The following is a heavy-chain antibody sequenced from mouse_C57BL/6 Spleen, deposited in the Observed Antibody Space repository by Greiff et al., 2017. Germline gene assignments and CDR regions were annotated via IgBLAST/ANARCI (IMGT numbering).Heavy chain of an antibody. CDR1: GFNIKDYY. CDR2: IDPEDGDT. D-gene: IGHD1-1*01. J-gene: IGHJ1*03. Sequence: EVQLQQSGAELVRPGASVKLSCTASGFNIKDYYMHWVKQRPEQGLEWIGRIDPEDGDTEYAPKFQGKATMPADTSYHTAYLQLSRLTSEDTAVYYCTTDYGSNCDWYLDDWGTGTTVTVSS. V-gene: IGHV14-1*01. CDR3: TTDYGSNCDWYLDD.